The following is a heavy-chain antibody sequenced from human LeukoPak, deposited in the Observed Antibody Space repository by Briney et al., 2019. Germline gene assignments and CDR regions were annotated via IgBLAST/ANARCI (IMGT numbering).Heavy chain of an antibody. V-gene: IGHV1-46*01. Sequence: ASVKVSCEASGYTFTSYYMHWVRQAPGQGLEWMGIINPSGGSTSYAQKFQGRVTMTRDTSTSTVYMELSSLRSEDTAVYYCARDQASVLRYFDWSQNWFDPWGQGTLVTVSS. J-gene: IGHJ5*02. CDR3: ARDQASVLRYFDWSQNWFDP. CDR2: INPSGGST. CDR1: GYTFTSYY. D-gene: IGHD3-9*01.